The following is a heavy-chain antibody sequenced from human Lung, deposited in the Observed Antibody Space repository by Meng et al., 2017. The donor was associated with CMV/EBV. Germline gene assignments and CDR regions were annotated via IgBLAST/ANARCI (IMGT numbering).Heavy chain of an antibody. J-gene: IGHJ4*02. CDR3: ARTGCSSSSCYAY. CDR2: INAGNGNT. Sequence: QVYLVPYWCGVQKPGASVKVYCKASGYSFTTYAMHWVRQDPGQRLEWMGWINAGNGNTKYSEKFQSRVTITRDTAASTAYMELSSLRSEDTAVYYCARTGCSSSSCYAYWGQGTLVTVSS. V-gene: IGHV1-3*01. D-gene: IGHD2-2*01. CDR1: GYSFTTYA.